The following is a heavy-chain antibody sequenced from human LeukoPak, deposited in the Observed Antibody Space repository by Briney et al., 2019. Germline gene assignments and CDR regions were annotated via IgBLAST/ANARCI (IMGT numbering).Heavy chain of an antibody. CDR1: GDSISSSNYY. V-gene: IGHV4-39*07. D-gene: IGHD3-10*01. CDR3: ARSPHEKLLWFGESSGGAFDI. J-gene: IGHJ3*02. CDR2: IYYSGST. Sequence: SETLSLTCTVSGDSISSSNYYWGWIRQPPGKGLEWIGSIYYSGSTYYNPSLKSRVTISVDTSKNQFSLKLSSVTAADTAVYYCARSPHEKLLWFGESSGGAFDIWGQGTMVTVSS.